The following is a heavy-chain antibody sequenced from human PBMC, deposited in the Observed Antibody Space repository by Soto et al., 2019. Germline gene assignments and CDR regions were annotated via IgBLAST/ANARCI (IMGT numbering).Heavy chain of an antibody. CDR1: GGSFSGYY. CDR2: INHSGST. CDR3: ARSSIAARPVDY. J-gene: IGHJ4*02. Sequence: SETLSLTCAVYGGSFSGYYWSWIRQPPGKGLEWIGEINHSGSTNYNPSLKSRVTISVDTSKNQFSLKLSSVTAADTAVYYCARSSIAARPVDYWGQGTLVTVSS. D-gene: IGHD6-6*01. V-gene: IGHV4-34*01.